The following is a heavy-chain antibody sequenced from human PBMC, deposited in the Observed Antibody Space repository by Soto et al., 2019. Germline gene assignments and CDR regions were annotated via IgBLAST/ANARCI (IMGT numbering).Heavy chain of an antibody. D-gene: IGHD1-20*01. Sequence: SSETLSLTCTVSGGSISSGDYYWSWIRQPPGKGLEWIGYIYYSGSTYYNPSLKSRVTISVDTSKNQFSLKLSSVTAADTAVYYCARVVTGITGPVRVSHFDYWGQGTLVTVSS. J-gene: IGHJ4*02. CDR2: IYYSGST. V-gene: IGHV4-30-4*01. CDR3: ARVVTGITGPVRVSHFDY. CDR1: GGSISSGDYY.